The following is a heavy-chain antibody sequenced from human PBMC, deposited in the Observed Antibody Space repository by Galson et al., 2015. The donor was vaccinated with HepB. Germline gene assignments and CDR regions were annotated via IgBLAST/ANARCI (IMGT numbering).Heavy chain of an antibody. J-gene: IGHJ4*02. D-gene: IGHD3-22*01. CDR3: AKDLYYYDTRAPLDY. CDR2: ISYDGSNK. Sequence: SLRLSCAASGFTFSSYGMHWVRQAPGKGLEWVAVISYDGSNKYYADSVKGRFTISRDNSKNTLYLQMNSLRAEDTAVYYCAKDLYYYDTRAPLDYWGQGTLVTVSS. CDR1: GFTFSSYG. V-gene: IGHV3-30*18.